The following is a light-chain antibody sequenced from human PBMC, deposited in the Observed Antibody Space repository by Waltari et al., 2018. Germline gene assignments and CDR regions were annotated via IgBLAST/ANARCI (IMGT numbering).Light chain of an antibody. CDR2: DDS. CDR1: NIGSTT. CDR3: QVWDGGSDHYV. Sequence: SYVLTQPPSVSVAPGQTARITCGGDNIGSTTVNWHQQKPGQAPVLIMYDDSDRPSGIPERFSGSNSGDTASLTITRVEAGDEADYYCQVWDGGSDHYVFGTGTKVTVL. V-gene: IGLV3-21*02. J-gene: IGLJ1*01.